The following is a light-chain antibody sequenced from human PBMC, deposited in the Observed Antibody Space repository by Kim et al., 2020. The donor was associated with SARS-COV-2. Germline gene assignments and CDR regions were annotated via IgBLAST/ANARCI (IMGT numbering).Light chain of an antibody. CDR1: QSVSSD. V-gene: IGKV3-15*01. CDR2: GAF. Sequence: EIVMTQSPATLSVSPGERATLSCRASQSVSSDLAWYQQRPGQAPRLLIYGAFTRATGVPARFSGSGSGTEFTLTITSLQSEDSAVYYCQQYKNWPPLTFGGGTKVDIK. J-gene: IGKJ4*01. CDR3: QQYKNWPPLT.